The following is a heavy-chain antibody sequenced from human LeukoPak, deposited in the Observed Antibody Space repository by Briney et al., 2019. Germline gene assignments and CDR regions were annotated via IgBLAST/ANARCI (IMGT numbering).Heavy chain of an antibody. CDR3: ARDFVEMATIAFDI. J-gene: IGHJ3*02. Sequence: PSETLSLTCTVSGGSISSYYWSWIRQPPGKGLEWIGSIYHSGSTYYNPSLKSRVTISVDTSKNQFSLKLRSVTAADTAVYYCARDFVEMATIAFDIWGQGTMVTVSS. V-gene: IGHV4-38-2*02. CDR1: GGSISSYY. D-gene: IGHD5-24*01. CDR2: IYHSGST.